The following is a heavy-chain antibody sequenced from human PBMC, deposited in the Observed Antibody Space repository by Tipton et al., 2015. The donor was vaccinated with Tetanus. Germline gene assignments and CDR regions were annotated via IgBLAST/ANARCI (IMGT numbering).Heavy chain of an antibody. CDR1: GYTFTGYY. Sequence: QVQLVQSGAEVKKPGASVKVSCKASGYTFTGYYMHWVRQAPGQGLEWMGWINPNSGGTNYAQKFQGRVTMTRDTSISTAYMELSRLRSDDTAVYYCARSDRYSGSYLGLDYWGQGTLVTVSS. J-gene: IGHJ4*02. D-gene: IGHD1-26*01. V-gene: IGHV1-2*02. CDR3: ARSDRYSGSYLGLDY. CDR2: INPNSGGT.